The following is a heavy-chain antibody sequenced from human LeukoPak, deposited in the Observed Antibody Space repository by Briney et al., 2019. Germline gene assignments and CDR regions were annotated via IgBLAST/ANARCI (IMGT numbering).Heavy chain of an antibody. CDR3: ARGRYYFDY. CDR2: IYYSGNT. V-gene: IGHV4-39*07. Sequence: SETLSLTCTVSGDSISSSNSYWGWIRQPPGKGLEWIGSIYYSGNTYYNASLKSRVTISVDTSKNQFSLKLSSVTAADTAVYYCARGRYYFDYWGQGTLVTVSS. CDR1: GDSISSSNSY. J-gene: IGHJ4*02.